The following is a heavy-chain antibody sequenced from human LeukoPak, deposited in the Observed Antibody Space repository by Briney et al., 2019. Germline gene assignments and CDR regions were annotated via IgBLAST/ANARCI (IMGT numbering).Heavy chain of an antibody. V-gene: IGHV4-59*01. Sequence: SETLSLTCTVSGGSISRYYWSWIRQPPGKGLEWIGYIYHSGSTNYNPSLKSRVTISVDTSKNQFSLKLNSVTAADTAVYYCARGARYPQGNFDYWGQGTLVTVSS. CDR1: GGSISRYY. J-gene: IGHJ4*02. CDR2: IYHSGST. D-gene: IGHD1-14*01. CDR3: ARGARYPQGNFDY.